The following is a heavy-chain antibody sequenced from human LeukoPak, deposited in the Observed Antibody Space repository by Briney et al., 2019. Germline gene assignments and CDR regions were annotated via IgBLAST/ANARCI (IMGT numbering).Heavy chain of an antibody. CDR3: ARDGSGYIVVVPAAT. J-gene: IGHJ4*02. D-gene: IGHD2-2*01. CDR2: IIPILGIA. CDR1: GGTFSSYT. Sequence: SVKVSCKASGGTFSSYTISWVRQAPGQGLEWMGRIIPILGIANYAQKFQGRVTITADKSTSTAYKELSSLRSEDTAVYYCARDGSGYIVVVPAATWGQGTLVTVSS. V-gene: IGHV1-69*04.